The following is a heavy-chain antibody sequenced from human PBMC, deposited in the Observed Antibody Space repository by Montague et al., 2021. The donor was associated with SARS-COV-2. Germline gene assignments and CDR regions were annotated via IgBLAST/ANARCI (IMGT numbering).Heavy chain of an antibody. CDR2: IDYSGST. V-gene: IGHV4-38-2*02. J-gene: IGHJ6*02. CDR3: ARDITHGMDV. Sequence: SETLSLTCIVSGYSISSGYYWGWVRQTPGKGLEWLGFIDYSGSTYYNPSLKTRVTMSLDTSKNQFSLKLTSVTAADTALYYCARDITHGMDVWGRGTTATVSS. CDR1: GYSISSGYY.